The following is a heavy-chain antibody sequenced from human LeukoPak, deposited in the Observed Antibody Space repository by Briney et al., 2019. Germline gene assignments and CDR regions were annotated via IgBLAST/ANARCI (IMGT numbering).Heavy chain of an antibody. D-gene: IGHD6-19*01. CDR2: ISGPGDDT. CDR1: SGFA. J-gene: IGHJ4*02. CDR3: TRGHRSSSSFFDY. Sequence: GGSLRLSCAAFSGFAMSWVRQAPGKGLEWVSAISGPGDDTYYADSEKGRFTISRDNSQNTLYLQMNSLRTGDTALYYCTRGHRSSSSFFDYWSQGTLVTVSS. V-gene: IGHV3-23*01.